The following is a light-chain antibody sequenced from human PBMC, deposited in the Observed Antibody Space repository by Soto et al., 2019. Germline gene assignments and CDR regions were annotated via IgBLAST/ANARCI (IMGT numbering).Light chain of an antibody. J-gene: IGKJ5*01. V-gene: IGKV3-11*01. CDR1: QSVSSY. Sequence: EIVLTQSPATLSLSPGERATLSCRASQSVSSYLAWYQQKPGQAPRLLIYDASNRATGIPARFSGSGSGTDFTLTISSLEPEDFAVYYCQQRSNWPFITFGQGTRLEMK. CDR3: QQRSNWPFIT. CDR2: DAS.